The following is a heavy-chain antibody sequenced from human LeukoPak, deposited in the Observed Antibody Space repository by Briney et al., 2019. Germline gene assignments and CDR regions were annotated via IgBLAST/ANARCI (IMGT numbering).Heavy chain of an antibody. CDR2: IWYDGGNK. V-gene: IGHV3-33*01. Sequence: GTSLRLSCAASGFTFSSYGMHWVRQAPGKGLEWVAVIWYDGGNKLYGDSVKGRFTISRDNSKNTVYLQMNSLRVEDTAVYYCVRDPYEADWGQGTLVTVSS. D-gene: IGHD5-12*01. CDR3: VRDPYEAD. J-gene: IGHJ4*02. CDR1: GFTFSSYG.